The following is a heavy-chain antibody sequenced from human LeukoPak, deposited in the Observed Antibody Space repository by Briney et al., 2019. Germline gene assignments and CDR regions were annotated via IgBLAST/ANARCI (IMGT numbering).Heavy chain of an antibody. CDR1: GFTFSNYW. J-gene: IGHJ4*02. Sequence: GGSLRLSCAASGFTFSNYWMTWFRQAPGKGLEWVANIKQDGSEEYYLDSVKGRFTISRDNAKNSLFLQMNSLRDEDTAVYYCTRTPDGPDYWGQGTLVTVSS. CDR2: IKQDGSEE. CDR3: TRTPDGPDY. V-gene: IGHV3-7*03. D-gene: IGHD5-24*01.